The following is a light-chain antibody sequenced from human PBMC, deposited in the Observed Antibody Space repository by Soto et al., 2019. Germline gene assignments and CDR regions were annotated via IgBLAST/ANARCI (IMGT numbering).Light chain of an antibody. V-gene: IGLV3-21*02. CDR1: NIGSKS. J-gene: IGLJ2*01. Sequence: SYELTQPPSVSVAPGQTARITCGGNNIGSKSVHWYQQKPGQAPVLVVYDDSGRPSGIPERFSGSNSGNTATLTINWVEAGDEADYYCQMWDSSSDHVVFGGGTKLTVL. CDR2: DDS. CDR3: QMWDSSSDHVV.